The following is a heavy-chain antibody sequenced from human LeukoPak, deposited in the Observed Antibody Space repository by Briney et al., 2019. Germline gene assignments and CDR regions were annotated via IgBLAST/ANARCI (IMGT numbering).Heavy chain of an antibody. CDR2: FSCSGST. V-gene: IGHV4-39*07. CDR1: GGSISSCTYS. Sequence: SETLSLTCTVSGGSISSCTYSWGWIRQPPGKGLEWIGSFSCSGSTYYNPSLKSRVTISVDTSKSQFSLYMDSVTAADTAVYYCARGAYDSSGYYFDYWGQGTLVTVSS. J-gene: IGHJ4*02. D-gene: IGHD3-22*01. CDR3: ARGAYDSSGYYFDY.